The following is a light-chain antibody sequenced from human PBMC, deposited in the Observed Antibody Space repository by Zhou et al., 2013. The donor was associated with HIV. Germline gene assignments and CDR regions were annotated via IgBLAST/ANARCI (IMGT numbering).Light chain of an antibody. V-gene: IGKV3-20*01. CDR2: DAS. J-gene: IGKJ5*01. CDR1: QSVSSSY. Sequence: EIVLTQSPGTQSLSPGQRATLSCRASQSVSSSYLAWYQQRPGQAPRLLIYDASTRATGIPDRFSGSGSGTDFTLTISRLEPEDFAVYYCQQYNNWPLSFGQGTRLEIK. CDR3: QQYNNWPLS.